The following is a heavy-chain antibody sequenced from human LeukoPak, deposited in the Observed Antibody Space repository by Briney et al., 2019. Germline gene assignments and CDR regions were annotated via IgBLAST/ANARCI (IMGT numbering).Heavy chain of an antibody. V-gene: IGHV3-23*01. CDR3: SKWFSSTNDY. CDR1: GFTFSSYA. D-gene: IGHD6-13*01. Sequence: PGGSLRLSCATSGFTFSSYAMSWVRQAPGKGLEWVSAISGSGGSTYYADSVKGRFTISRDNSKNTLYLQMNSLRAADTAAYYCSKWFSSTNDYWGQGTLVTVPS. CDR2: ISGSGGST. J-gene: IGHJ4*02.